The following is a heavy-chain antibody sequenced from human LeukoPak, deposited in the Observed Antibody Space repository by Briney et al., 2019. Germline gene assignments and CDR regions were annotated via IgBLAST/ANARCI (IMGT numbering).Heavy chain of an antibody. CDR1: GGTFSSYA. CDR2: IIPIFGTA. V-gene: IGHV1-69*06. D-gene: IGHD6-13*01. CDR3: ARDFGAAAGTVGGY. J-gene: IGHJ4*02. Sequence: ASVKVSCKASGGTFSSYAISWVRQAPGQGLEWMGGIIPIFGTANYAQKFRGRVTITADKSTRTAYMELRSLRSDDTAVYYCARDFGAAAGTVGGYWGQGTLVTVSS.